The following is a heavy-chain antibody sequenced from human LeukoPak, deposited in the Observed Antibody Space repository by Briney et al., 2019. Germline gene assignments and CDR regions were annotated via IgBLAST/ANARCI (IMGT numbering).Heavy chain of an antibody. D-gene: IGHD3-9*01. CDR2: INTNTGNP. CDR3: AGGGILRYFDWLSPLAFDI. Sequence: ASVKVSCKASGYTFTSYAMNWVRQAPGQGLEWMGWINTNTGNPTYAQGFTGRFAFSLDTSVSTAYLQISSLKAEDTAVYYCAGGGILRYFDWLSPLAFDIWGQGTMVTVSS. J-gene: IGHJ3*02. V-gene: IGHV7-4-1*02. CDR1: GYTFTSYA.